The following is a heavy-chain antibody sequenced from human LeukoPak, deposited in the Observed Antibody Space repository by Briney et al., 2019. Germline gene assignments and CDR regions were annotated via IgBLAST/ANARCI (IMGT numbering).Heavy chain of an antibody. CDR1: GLYFGTRY. V-gene: IGHV3-74*03. CDR2: INPEGTER. D-gene: IGHD6-19*01. J-gene: IGHJ4*02. CDR3: ARAVAGTGSSDS. Sequence: GGSLRLSCAASGLYFGTRYMHWVRQAPGKGLVWVSRINPEGTERKYADSVRGRFIISRDNGENTLYLQMNSLRVDDTAVYFCARAVAGTGSSDSWGQGTLVTVSS.